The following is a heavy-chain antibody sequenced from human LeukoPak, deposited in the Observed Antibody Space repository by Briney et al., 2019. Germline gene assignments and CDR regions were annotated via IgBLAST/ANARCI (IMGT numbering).Heavy chain of an antibody. CDR3: AKDQPVGYCSSTSCYIDY. CDR1: GFTFSSYA. CDR2: ISGSGGST. V-gene: IGHV3-23*01. J-gene: IGHJ4*02. Sequence: RGSLRLSCAASGFTFSSYAMSWVRQAPGKGLEWVSAISGSGGSTYYADSVKGRFTISRDNSKNTLYLQMNSLRAEDTAVYYCAKDQPVGYCSSTSCYIDYWGQGTLVTVSS. D-gene: IGHD2-2*02.